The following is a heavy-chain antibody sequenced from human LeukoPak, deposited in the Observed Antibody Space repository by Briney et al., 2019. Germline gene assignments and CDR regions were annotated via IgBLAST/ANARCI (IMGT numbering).Heavy chain of an antibody. V-gene: IGHV3-21*01. Sequence: GGSLRLSCAASGFTFSSYSMNWVRQAPGKGLEWVSSISSSSSYIYYADSVKGRFTISRDNAKNSLYLQMNSLRAEDTAVYYCARDGYNSTRSIDYWGQGTLVTVSS. J-gene: IGHJ4*02. CDR3: ARDGYNSTRSIDY. CDR2: ISSSSSYI. D-gene: IGHD5-24*01. CDR1: GFTFSSYS.